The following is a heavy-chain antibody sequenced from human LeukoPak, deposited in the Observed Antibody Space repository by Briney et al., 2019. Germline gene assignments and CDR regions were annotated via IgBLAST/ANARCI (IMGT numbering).Heavy chain of an antibody. Sequence: SVKVSCKATGGTFSSYAISWVRQAPGQGLEWMGRIIPIFGTANYAQKFQGRVTITTDESTSTAYMELSSLRSEDTAVYYCARVPLSSGWYLFDYWGQGTLVTVSS. CDR3: ARVPLSSGWYLFDY. CDR1: GGTFSSYA. CDR2: IIPIFGTA. J-gene: IGHJ4*02. V-gene: IGHV1-69*05. D-gene: IGHD6-19*01.